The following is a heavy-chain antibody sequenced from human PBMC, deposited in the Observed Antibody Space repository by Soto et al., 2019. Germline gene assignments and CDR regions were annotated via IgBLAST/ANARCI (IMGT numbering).Heavy chain of an antibody. CDR1: GCTFRIYS. CDR3: AREGHPLNRFDP. J-gene: IGHJ5*02. Sequence: GGSLRLSCAASGCTFRIYSMNWVRQAPGKGLEWVAYISSSSSTIYYADSVKGRFTISRDNAKNSLYLQMNSLRAEDTAVYYCAREGHPLNRFDPWGQGTLVTVSS. CDR2: ISSSSSTI. V-gene: IGHV3-48*01.